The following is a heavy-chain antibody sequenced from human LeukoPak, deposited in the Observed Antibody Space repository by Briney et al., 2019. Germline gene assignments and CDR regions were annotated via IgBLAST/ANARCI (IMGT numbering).Heavy chain of an antibody. CDR1: GGTFSSYA. J-gene: IGHJ6*03. V-gene: IGHV1-69*06. CDR3: ARRTWPIGSGSYFYMDV. D-gene: IGHD3-10*01. Sequence: GASVKVSCKASGGTFSSYAISWVRQAPGQGLEWMGGIIPIFGTANYAQKFQGRVTITADKSTSTAYMELSSLRSEDTAVYYCARRTWPIGSGSYFYMDVWGKGTTVTVSS. CDR2: IIPIFGTA.